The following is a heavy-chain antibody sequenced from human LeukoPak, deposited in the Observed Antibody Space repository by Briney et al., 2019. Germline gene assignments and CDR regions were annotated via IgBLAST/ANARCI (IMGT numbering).Heavy chain of an antibody. CDR3: ARDRAPPYGSGSPTDY. CDR1: GYSISSSYY. J-gene: IGHJ4*02. V-gene: IGHV4-38-2*02. D-gene: IGHD3-10*01. CDR2: IYHSGST. Sequence: SETLSLTCTVSGYSISSSYYWGWIRQPPGKGLEWIGSIYHSGSTYYNPSLKSRVTISVDTSKNQFSLKLSSVTAADTAVYYCARDRAPPYGSGSPTDYWGQGTLVTVSS.